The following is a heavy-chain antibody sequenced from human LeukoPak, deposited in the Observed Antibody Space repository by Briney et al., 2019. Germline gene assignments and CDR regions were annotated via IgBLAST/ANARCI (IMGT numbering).Heavy chain of an antibody. J-gene: IGHJ3*02. V-gene: IGHV3-66*01. CDR2: IYSGGST. CDR3: ASGYSYGPEAFDI. Sequence: GGSLRLSCAAPGFTVSCIYMSWVRPAPGKGLEWVSVIYSGGSTYYAESVKGRFPISRDNSKNTLYLQMNGLRAEDTAVYYCASGYSYGPEAFDIWGQGTMVTVSS. CDR1: GFTVSCIY. D-gene: IGHD5-18*01.